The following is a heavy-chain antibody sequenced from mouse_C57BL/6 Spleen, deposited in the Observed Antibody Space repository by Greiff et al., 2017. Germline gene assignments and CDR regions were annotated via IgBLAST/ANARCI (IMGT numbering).Heavy chain of an antibody. CDR1: GYTFTDYE. J-gene: IGHJ2*01. CDR3: TREKGYYFDY. V-gene: IGHV1-15*01. CDR2: IDPETGGT. Sequence: QVQLQQSGAELVRPGASVTLSCKASGYTFTDYEMHWVKQTPVHGLEWIGAIDPETGGTAYNQKFKGKAILTADKSSSTAYMELRSLTSEDSAVYYCTREKGYYFDYWGQGTTLTVAS.